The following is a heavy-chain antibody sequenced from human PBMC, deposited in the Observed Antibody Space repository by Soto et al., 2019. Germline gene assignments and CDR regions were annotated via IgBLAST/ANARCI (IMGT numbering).Heavy chain of an antibody. V-gene: IGHV4-34*01. CDR1: GGSFSGYQ. J-gene: IGHJ6*02. CDR3: ARDLAVAATSLDFYHSYSYGMDV. D-gene: IGHD6-19*01. CDR2: INDSGNI. Sequence: SETLSLTCAVYGGSFSGYQWTWIRQSPGKGLEWIGEINDSGNINYNPSLKSRVTILVDTAKKQISLKLSSVTAADTAVYYCARDLAVAATSLDFYHSYSYGMDVWGQGTTVTVSS.